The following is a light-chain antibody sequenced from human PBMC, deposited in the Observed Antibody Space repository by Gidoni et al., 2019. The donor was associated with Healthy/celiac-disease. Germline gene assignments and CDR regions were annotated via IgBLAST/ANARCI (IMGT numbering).Light chain of an antibody. V-gene: IGKV2-28*01. CDR2: LGS. CDR3: MQALQTPRT. Sequence: DIVMTQFPLSLPVTPGEPASISCRSSQSLLHSNGYNYLDWYLQKPGQSPQLLIYLGSNRASGVPDRFSGSGSGTDFTLKISKVEAEDVGVYYCMQALQTPRTCGPXTKVDIK. CDR1: QSLLHSNGYNY. J-gene: IGKJ3*01.